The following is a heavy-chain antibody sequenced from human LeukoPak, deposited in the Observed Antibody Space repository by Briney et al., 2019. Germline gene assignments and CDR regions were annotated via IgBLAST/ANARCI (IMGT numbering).Heavy chain of an antibody. CDR2: INHSGST. CDR1: GGSFSGYY. J-gene: IGHJ5*02. Sequence: SETLSLTCAVYGGSFSGYYWSWIRQPPGKGLEWIGEINHSGSTSYNPSLKSRVTISVDTSKNQFSLKLSSVTAADTAVYYCARGLVLGYCSSTSCYLVFDPWGQGTLVTVSS. CDR3: ARGLVLGYCSSTSCYLVFDP. D-gene: IGHD2-2*01. V-gene: IGHV4-34*01.